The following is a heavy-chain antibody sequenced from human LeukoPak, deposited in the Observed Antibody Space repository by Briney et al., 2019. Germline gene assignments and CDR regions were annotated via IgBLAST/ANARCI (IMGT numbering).Heavy chain of an antibody. J-gene: IGHJ5*02. CDR1: GYTFTSYA. CDR3: ARDGYSYGYVWFDP. CDR2: INAGNGNT. V-gene: IGHV1-3*01. Sequence: GASVKVSCKASGYTFTSYAMHWVRQAPGQRLEWMGWINAGNGNTKYSQKFQGRVTITRDTSASTAHMELSSLRSEDTAVYYCARDGYSYGYVWFDPWGQGTLVTVSS. D-gene: IGHD5-18*01.